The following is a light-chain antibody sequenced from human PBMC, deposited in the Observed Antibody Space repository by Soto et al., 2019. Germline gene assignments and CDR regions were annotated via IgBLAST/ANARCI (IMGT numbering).Light chain of an antibody. V-gene: IGKV1-39*01. Sequence: DIQMTQSPSSLYACVGDRVTMTCRASHNIGRFLNWYQQKGGNAPKLLIYGTSNLASGVPLRFRGGGSGTDFTLTISTLQPEDFATYYCQQSFNTPLTFGQGTKVDI. CDR1: HNIGRF. CDR2: GTS. J-gene: IGKJ1*01. CDR3: QQSFNTPLT.